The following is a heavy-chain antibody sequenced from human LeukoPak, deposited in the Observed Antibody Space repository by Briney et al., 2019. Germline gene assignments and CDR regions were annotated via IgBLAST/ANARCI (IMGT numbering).Heavy chain of an antibody. CDR2: INPSGGST. CDR3: ARVGSSTSCYAY. CDR1: GYSFTSYN. Sequence: ASVKVSCKTSGYSFTSYNLHWVRQAPGQRLEWMGIINPSGGSTSYAQKFQGRVTMTRDMSTSTVYMELSSLRSEDTAVYYCARVGSSTSCYAYWGQGTLVTVSS. D-gene: IGHD2-2*01. J-gene: IGHJ4*02. V-gene: IGHV1-46*01.